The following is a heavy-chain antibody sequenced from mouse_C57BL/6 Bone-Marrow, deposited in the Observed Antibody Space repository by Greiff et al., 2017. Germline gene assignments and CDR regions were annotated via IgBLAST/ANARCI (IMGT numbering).Heavy chain of an antibody. J-gene: IGHJ1*03. D-gene: IGHD2-14*01. CDR2: IWSGGST. Sequence: QVQLKESGPGLVQPSQSLSITCTVSGFSLTSYGVHWVRQPPGKGLEWLGVIWSGGSTDYNAAFISRLSISKDNSKSQVFFKMNSLQADDTAIYYCAKNVRDVYDLPRGDFDVWGTGTTVTVSS. CDR1: GFSLTSYG. CDR3: AKNVRDVYDLPRGDFDV. V-gene: IGHV2-4*01.